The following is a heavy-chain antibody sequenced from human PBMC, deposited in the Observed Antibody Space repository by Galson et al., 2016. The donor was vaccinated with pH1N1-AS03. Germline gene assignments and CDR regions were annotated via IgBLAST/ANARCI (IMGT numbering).Heavy chain of an antibody. J-gene: IGHJ4*02. CDR2: INLDGSPT. CDR3: ARSNYYFDS. CDR1: GFTFSNYW. Sequence: SLRLSCAASGFTFSNYWMQWVRQAPGKGLVSVSRINLDGSPTNYADSVKGRFTISRDNAKNTLFLQMNSLRAEDTAVYYCARSNYYFDSWGQGTLVTVSS. D-gene: IGHD5-24*01. V-gene: IGHV3-74*01.